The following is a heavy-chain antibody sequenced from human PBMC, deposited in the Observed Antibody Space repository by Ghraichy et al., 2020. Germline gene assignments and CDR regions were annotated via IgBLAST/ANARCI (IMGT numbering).Heavy chain of an antibody. D-gene: IGHD6-6*01. CDR2: ISGSGGST. Sequence: GESLNISCAASGFTFSSYAMSWVRQAPGKGLEWVSAISGSGGSTYYADSVKGRFIISRDNSKNTLYLQMNSLRAEDTAVYYCAKELAARQLNWFDPWGQGTLVTVSS. J-gene: IGHJ5*02. CDR3: AKELAARQLNWFDP. V-gene: IGHV3-23*01. CDR1: GFTFSSYA.